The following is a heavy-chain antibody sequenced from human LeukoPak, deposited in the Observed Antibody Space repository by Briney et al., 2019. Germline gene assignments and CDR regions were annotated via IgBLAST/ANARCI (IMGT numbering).Heavy chain of an antibody. V-gene: IGHV1-46*01. Sequence: PGGSLRLSCAASGFTFSSYAIHWVRQAPGQGLEWMGLINPSGGVTTYAQKFQGRVTMTRDTSTSTVYMELSSLRSEDTAMYYCARDQDCDYWGQGTLVTVSS. CDR1: GFTFSSYA. CDR2: INPSGGVT. J-gene: IGHJ4*02. CDR3: ARDQDCDY.